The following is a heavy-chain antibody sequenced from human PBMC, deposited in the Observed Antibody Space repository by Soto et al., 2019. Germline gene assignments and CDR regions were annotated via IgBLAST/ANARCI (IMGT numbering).Heavy chain of an antibody. J-gene: IGHJ4*02. CDR1: GGSISSYY. V-gene: IGHV4-59*01. D-gene: IGHD3-10*01. CDR3: ARAPLGYVDY. CDR2: IYYSGST. Sequence: SSETLSLTCTVSGGSISSYYWSWIRQPPGKGLEWIGYIYYSGSTNYNPSLKSRVTISVDTSKNQFSLKLSSVTAADTAVYYCARAPLGYVDYWGQGTLVTVSS.